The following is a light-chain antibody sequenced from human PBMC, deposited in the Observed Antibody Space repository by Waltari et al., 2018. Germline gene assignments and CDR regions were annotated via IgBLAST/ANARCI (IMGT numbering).Light chain of an antibody. CDR3: MQAVQTPLT. CDR1: QSLLYGNGYNY. V-gene: IGKV2-28*01. CDR2: LGS. J-gene: IGKJ4*01. Sequence: EIVMTQSPLSLSVTPGEPASISCRSSQSLLYGNGYNYLDWYLQKPGQSPQLLIYLGSNRASGVPDRFSGSGSGTDFTLKISRVEAEDVGIYYCMQAVQTPLTFGGGTKVEIK.